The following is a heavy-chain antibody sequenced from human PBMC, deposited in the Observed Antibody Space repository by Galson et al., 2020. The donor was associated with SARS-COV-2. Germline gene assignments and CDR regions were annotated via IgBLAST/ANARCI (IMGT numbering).Heavy chain of an antibody. J-gene: IGHJ6*02. V-gene: IGHV1-2*04. D-gene: IGHD6-13*01. Sequence: ASVKVSCKASGYTFTGYYMHWVRQAPGQGLEWMGWINPNSGGTNYAQKFQDWVTIIADESMSTAYMELSSLRSEDTAVYYCASAARWQQLATSTFGCGMDGWGQGTTVTVSS. CDR3: ASAARWQQLATSTFGCGMDG. CDR2: INPNSGGT. CDR1: GYTFTGYY.